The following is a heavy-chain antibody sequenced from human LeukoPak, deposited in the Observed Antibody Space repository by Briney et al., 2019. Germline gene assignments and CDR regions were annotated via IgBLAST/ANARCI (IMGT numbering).Heavy chain of an antibody. D-gene: IGHD5-18*01. CDR2: ISAYNGDT. J-gene: IGHJ4*02. V-gene: IGHV1-18*04. CDR3: ARDPPTGMASGRHDY. Sequence: ASVKVSCKASGYTFTGYYMHWVRQAPGQGLEWVGWISAYNGDTNYAQKLQGRVTLTTDTSTSTAYMELRSLRSDDTAVYYCARDPPTGMASGRHDYWGQGTLVTVSS. CDR1: GYTFTGYY.